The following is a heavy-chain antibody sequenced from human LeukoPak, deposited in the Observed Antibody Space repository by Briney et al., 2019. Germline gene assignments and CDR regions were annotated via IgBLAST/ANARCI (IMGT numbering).Heavy chain of an antibody. V-gene: IGHV3-73*01. CDR3: IRTYYDILTGYFDLEY. D-gene: IGHD3-9*01. Sequence: GGSLRLSCAASGFTFSGSAMHWVRQASGKGLEWVGRIRSKADNYATAYAASMKGRFTISRDDSKNTAYLQMNSLNTEDTAVYYCIRTYYDILTGYFDLEYRGQGTLVTVSS. CDR1: GFTFSGSA. CDR2: IRSKADNYAT. J-gene: IGHJ4*02.